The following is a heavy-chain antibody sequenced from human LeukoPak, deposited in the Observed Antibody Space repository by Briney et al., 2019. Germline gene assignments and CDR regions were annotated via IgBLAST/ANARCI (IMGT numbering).Heavy chain of an antibody. Sequence: ASVKVSCKASGYTFTSYGISWVRQAPGQGLEWMGGITPIFRTPNYAQKFQGRVTITADESTSTAYMELSSLRSEDTAVYYCARNQVLDPYYYYGMDVWGQGTTVTVSS. J-gene: IGHJ6*02. CDR2: ITPIFRTP. CDR1: GYTFTSYG. V-gene: IGHV1-69*13. CDR3: ARNQVLDPYYYYGMDV.